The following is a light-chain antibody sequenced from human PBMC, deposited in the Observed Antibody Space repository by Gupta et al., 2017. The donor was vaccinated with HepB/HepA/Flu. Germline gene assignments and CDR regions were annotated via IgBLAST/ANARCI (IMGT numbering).Light chain of an antibody. Sequence: DIVMTQSPDSLAVPLGERATINCKSNQSVLYRSDNKNYLAWYQQKPGQPPKLLVYWASTRESGVPDRFSGSGSGTDFTLTISSLQAEDVAVYSCQEHYSTPPWTFGQGTKVEIK. CDR3: QEHYSTPPWT. J-gene: IGKJ1*01. CDR1: QSVLYRSDNKNY. V-gene: IGKV4-1*01. CDR2: WAS.